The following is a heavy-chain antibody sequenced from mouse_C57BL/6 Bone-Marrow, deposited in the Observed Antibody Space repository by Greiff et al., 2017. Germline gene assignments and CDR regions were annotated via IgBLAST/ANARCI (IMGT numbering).Heavy chain of an antibody. J-gene: IGHJ2*01. D-gene: IGHD2-12*01. V-gene: IGHV5-2*01. CDR2: INSDGGST. CDR1: EYAFPSYD. Sequence: EVQLMESGGGLVQPGASLKLSCESNEYAFPSYDLSWVRQTPEKRLELVAAINSDGGSTYYPDTMERRFTISRDNTKKTLYLQMSRLRSEDTALYYCARQSTIPTSKDYWGRGTTLTVSA. CDR3: ARQSTIPTSKDY.